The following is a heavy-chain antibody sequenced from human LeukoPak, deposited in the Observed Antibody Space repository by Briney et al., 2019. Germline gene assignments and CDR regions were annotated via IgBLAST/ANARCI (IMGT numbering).Heavy chain of an antibody. V-gene: IGHV7-4-1*02. J-gene: IGHJ6*02. Sequence: ASVKVSCKASGYTFTSYAMNWVRQAPGQGLEWMGWINTNTGNPTHAQGFTGRFVFSLDTSVSTAYLQISSLKAEDTAVYYCARESSTVTDYGMDVWGQGTTVTVSS. CDR3: ARESSTVTDYGMDV. CDR1: GYTFTSYA. CDR2: INTNTGNP. D-gene: IGHD4-11*01.